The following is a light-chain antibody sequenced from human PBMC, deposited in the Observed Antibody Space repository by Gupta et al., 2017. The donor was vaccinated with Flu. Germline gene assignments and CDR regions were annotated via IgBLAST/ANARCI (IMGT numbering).Light chain of an antibody. CDR3: NSYTTSNPPAV. CDR2: AVS. V-gene: IGLV2-14*01. Sequence: TISCTGTSNDIGAYDYVSWYQQHPGNAPKLIIYAVSRRPSGVSNRFSGSKSGNTASLTISGLQAEDEADYYCNSYTTSNPPAVFGGGTRLTV. CDR1: SNDIGAYDY. J-gene: IGLJ3*02.